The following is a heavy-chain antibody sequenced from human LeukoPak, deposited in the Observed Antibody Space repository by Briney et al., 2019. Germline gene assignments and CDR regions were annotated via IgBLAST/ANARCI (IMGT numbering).Heavy chain of an antibody. V-gene: IGHV4-38-2*02. CDR1: GYSISSGYY. J-gene: IGHJ4*02. CDR2: IYHSGST. CDR3: ARVGIIAAAGTLDY. Sequence: SETLSLTCTVSGYSISSGYYWGWIRQPPGKGLEWIGSIYHSGSTYYNPSLKSRVTISVDTSKNQFSLKLSSVTAADTAVYYCARVGIIAAAGTLDYWGQGTLVTVSP. D-gene: IGHD6-13*01.